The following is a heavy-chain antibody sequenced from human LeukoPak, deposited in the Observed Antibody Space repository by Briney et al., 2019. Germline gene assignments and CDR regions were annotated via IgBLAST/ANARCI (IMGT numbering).Heavy chain of an antibody. Sequence: GGSLRLSCAASGFTFSSYAMSWVRQAPGKGLEWVSAISGSGGSTYYADSVKGRFTIPRDNSKNTLYLQMNSLRAEDTAVYYCAKRWSVVTSYYFDYWGQGTLVTVSS. CDR1: GFTFSSYA. CDR3: AKRWSVVTSYYFDY. J-gene: IGHJ4*02. D-gene: IGHD4-23*01. V-gene: IGHV3-23*01. CDR2: ISGSGGST.